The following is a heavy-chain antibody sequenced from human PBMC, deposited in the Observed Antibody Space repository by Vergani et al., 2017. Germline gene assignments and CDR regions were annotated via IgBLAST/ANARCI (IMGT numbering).Heavy chain of an antibody. V-gene: IGHV3-21*06. J-gene: IGHJ3*02. D-gene: IGHD2-21*01. CDR3: EKHQGGFGRGMVSANGGGIDI. Sequence: EVQLQESGGGLVKPGGSLRVPCAASGFSLSTYSCICVSEAPGRGLEWVSSISGLSNYINYADSLKGRFTISKDNSKNSGYLQMNGLRAEDTAVYSCEKHQGGFGRGMVSANGGGIDIWGQGTMVTVSS. CDR1: GFSLSTYS. CDR2: ISGLSNYI.